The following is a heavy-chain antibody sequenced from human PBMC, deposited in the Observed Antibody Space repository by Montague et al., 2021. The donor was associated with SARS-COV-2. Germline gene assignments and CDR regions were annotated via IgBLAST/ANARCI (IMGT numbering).Heavy chain of an antibody. J-gene: IGHJ3*02. CDR2: IYYSGST. Sequence: SETLSLTCTVSGGSITSYYWTWMRQPPGKGLEWVGRIYYSGSTNYNPSLKGRVTISVDTSKNQFSLKLTSVTAADTAVYYCARTGLAAYDILTGYAVNAFDMWGQGTMVTVSS. D-gene: IGHD3-9*01. CDR3: ARTGLAAYDILTGYAVNAFDM. CDR1: GGSITSYY. V-gene: IGHV4-59*01.